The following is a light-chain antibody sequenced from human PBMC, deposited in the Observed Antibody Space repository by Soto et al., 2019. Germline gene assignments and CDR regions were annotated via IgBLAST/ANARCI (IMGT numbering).Light chain of an antibody. V-gene: IGKV3-20*01. J-gene: IGKJ1*01. CDR3: QQYNNSPWT. CDR2: GAS. CDR1: QSVSANY. Sequence: EIVLTQSPGTLSLSPGERATLSCRASQSVSANYLAWYRQKPGQAPRLLIYGASTRATGIPDRFSGRGSGTDFTLTISRLEPEDFAVYYCQQYNNSPWTFGQGTKVDIK.